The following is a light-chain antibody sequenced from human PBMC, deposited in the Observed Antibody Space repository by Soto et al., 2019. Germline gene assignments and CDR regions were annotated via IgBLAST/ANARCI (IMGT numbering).Light chain of an antibody. J-gene: IGKJ5*01. Sequence: PGERATLSCRTSQSINSALAWYQQKPGQAPSLLIYDASNRANGIPARFSGSGSGTDFTLTISSAEPEDSAVYYCQQRSVWVTFGQGTRLEI. CDR3: QQRSVWVT. CDR1: QSINSA. V-gene: IGKV3-11*01. CDR2: DAS.